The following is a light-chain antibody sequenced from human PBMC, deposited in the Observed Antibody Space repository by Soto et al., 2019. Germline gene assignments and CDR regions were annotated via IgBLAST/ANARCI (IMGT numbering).Light chain of an antibody. CDR3: QHYKSYSEA. CDR2: KAS. J-gene: IGKJ1*01. CDR1: LTMSSW. V-gene: IGKV1-5*03. Sequence: DIQMTQSPSTLSGSVGDRFTITCRCSLTMSSWLAWYQQKPGKAPKLLIYKASTLKTGVPSRFSGSGSGTEFTLTISSLQPDDFATYYCQHYKSYSEAFGQGTKVDIK.